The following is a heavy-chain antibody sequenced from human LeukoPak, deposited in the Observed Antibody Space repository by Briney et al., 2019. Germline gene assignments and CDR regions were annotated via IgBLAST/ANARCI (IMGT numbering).Heavy chain of an antibody. CDR3: AKDFRPDFYEMPQGFDY. V-gene: IGHV3-23*01. CDR2: ISGSGGST. J-gene: IGHJ4*02. CDR1: GFTFSSYA. Sequence: GGSLRLSCAASGFTFSSYAMSWVRQAPGKGLEWVSAISGSGGSTYYADSVKGRFTISRDNSKNTLYLQMNSLRAEDTAVYYCAKDFRPDFYEMPQGFDYWGQGTLVTVSA. D-gene: IGHD5/OR15-5a*01.